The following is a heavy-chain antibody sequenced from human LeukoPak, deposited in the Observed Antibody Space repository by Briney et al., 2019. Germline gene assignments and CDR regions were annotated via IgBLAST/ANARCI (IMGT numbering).Heavy chain of an antibody. CDR1: GGSFSGYY. Sequence: SETLSLTCAVYGGSFSGYYWSWIRQPPGKGLEWIGEINHSGSTNYNPSLKSRVTISVDTSKNQFSLKLSSVTAADTAVYYCARHSAIVVVPAAIDYWGQGTLVTVSS. V-gene: IGHV4-34*01. CDR3: ARHSAIVVVPAAIDY. D-gene: IGHD2-2*01. J-gene: IGHJ4*02. CDR2: INHSGST.